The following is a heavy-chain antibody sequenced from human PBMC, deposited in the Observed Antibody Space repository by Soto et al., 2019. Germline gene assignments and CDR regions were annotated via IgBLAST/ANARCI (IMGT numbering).Heavy chain of an antibody. CDR2: INHSGST. J-gene: IGHJ4*01. D-gene: IGHD2-15*01. CDR1: GGSFSGYY. Sequence: PSETLSLTCAVYGGSFSGYYWSWIRQPPGKGLEWIGEINHSGSTNYNPSLKSRVTISVDTSKNQFSLKLSSVTAADTAVYYCARGRRPMVGAAIRFDYWGQGTLVTVSS. CDR3: ARGRRPMVGAAIRFDY. V-gene: IGHV4-34*01.